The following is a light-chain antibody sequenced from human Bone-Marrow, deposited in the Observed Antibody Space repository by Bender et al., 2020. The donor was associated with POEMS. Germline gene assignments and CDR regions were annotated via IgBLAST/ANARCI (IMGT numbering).Light chain of an antibody. CDR2: VDT. CDR3: ASYAGHSTWV. V-gene: IGLV2-23*01. CDR1: SSDVGKFNL. J-gene: IGLJ1*01. Sequence: QSALTQPASVSGSPGQSTTISCTGTSSDVGKFNLVSWYQHLPNKAPKLVIYVDTKRPSGVSGRFSGSKSGNTASLTISGLQAEDEADYYCASYAGHSTWVFGTGTRVTV.